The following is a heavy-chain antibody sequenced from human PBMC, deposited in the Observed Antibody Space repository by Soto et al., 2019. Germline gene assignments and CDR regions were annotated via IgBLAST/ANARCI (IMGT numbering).Heavy chain of an antibody. Sequence: EVQLVESGGGLVQPGRSLRLSCAASGFSFDDYAMNWVRQAPGKSLEWVSGISRNTGSIGYADSVKGQFTISRDNAKNSLYLQMNSLRAEDTALYYRAKDLLLFGVVSNPFYGMDVWGQGTTVTVSS. CDR1: GFSFDDYA. CDR2: ISRNTGSI. V-gene: IGHV3-9*01. D-gene: IGHD3-3*01. CDR3: AKDLLLFGVVSNPFYGMDV. J-gene: IGHJ6*02.